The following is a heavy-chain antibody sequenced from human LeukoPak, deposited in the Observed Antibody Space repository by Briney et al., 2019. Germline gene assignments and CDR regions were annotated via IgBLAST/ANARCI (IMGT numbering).Heavy chain of an antibody. V-gene: IGHV4-39*01. Sequence: PSETLSLTCTVSGGSIRGSSDYWGWIRQSPGKGLEWIGSIYYSGSTYYNPSLRSRVTISVDTSKNQFYVKLTSVTAADTAVYYCARNESVLGTTGLNDFFDDWGQGTLVTVSS. CDR3: ARNESVLGTTGLNDFFDD. J-gene: IGHJ4*02. CDR2: IYYSGST. CDR1: GGSIRGSSDY. D-gene: IGHD1-26*01.